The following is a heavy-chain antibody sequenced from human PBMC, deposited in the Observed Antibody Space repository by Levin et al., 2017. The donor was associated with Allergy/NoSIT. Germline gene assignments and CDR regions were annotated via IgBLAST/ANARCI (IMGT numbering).Heavy chain of an antibody. CDR1: GFTFRNVW. Sequence: PGGSLRLSCAASGFTFRNVWMNWVRQAPGKGLEWVGRIKSKSDGGTTDYAAPVKGRFTISRDDSIHTLFLQINSLQIDDTATYYCTTGAPWSGLGMDVWGQGTTVTVSS. J-gene: IGHJ6*02. D-gene: IGHD3-3*01. CDR3: TTGAPWSGLGMDV. V-gene: IGHV3-15*01. CDR2: IKSKSDGGTT.